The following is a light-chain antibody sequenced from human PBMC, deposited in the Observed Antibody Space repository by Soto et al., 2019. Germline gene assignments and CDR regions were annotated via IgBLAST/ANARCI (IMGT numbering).Light chain of an antibody. CDR3: CSYAGSDVV. CDR1: SSDVGSYNL. CDR2: EVS. J-gene: IGLJ2*01. Sequence: QSVLTQPASVSGSPGQSITISCTGTSSDVGSYNLVSWYQQHPGKAPKLMIYEVSKRPSGVSNRFSGSKSGNTASLTISGLQTEDEDDYYCCSYAGSDVVFGGGTKLTVL. V-gene: IGLV2-23*02.